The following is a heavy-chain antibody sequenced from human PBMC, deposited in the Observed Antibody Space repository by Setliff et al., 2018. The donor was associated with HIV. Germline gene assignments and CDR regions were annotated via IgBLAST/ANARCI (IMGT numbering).Heavy chain of an antibody. CDR1: GYTFTGYA. Sequence: GASVKVSCKASGYTFTGYAMHWVRQAPGQRLEWMGWINAGNGNTIYSQKFQGRVTITRDTSASTAYMELSSLRSEDTAVYYCARTEAYNNYEDYWGQGTQVTVS. D-gene: IGHD3-10*01. V-gene: IGHV1-3*01. CDR2: INAGNGNT. CDR3: ARTEAYNNYEDY. J-gene: IGHJ4*02.